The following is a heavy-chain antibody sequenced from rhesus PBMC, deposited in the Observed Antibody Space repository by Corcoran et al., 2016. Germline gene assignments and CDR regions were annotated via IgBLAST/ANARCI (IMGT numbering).Heavy chain of an antibody. V-gene: IGHV4-65*01. CDR1: GGSVSSSNW. CDR2: ISGSSGST. Sequence: QVQLQESGPGLVKPSETLSLTCAVSGGSVSSSNWWSWIRQPPGKGLEWIGYISGSSGSTYDNPSLKSRGTISTDTSKNQFSLKLSSVTAADTAVYYCARIYDSGYVDDWGQGVLVTVSS. J-gene: IGHJ4*01. CDR3: ARIYDSGYVDD. D-gene: IGHD3-28*01.